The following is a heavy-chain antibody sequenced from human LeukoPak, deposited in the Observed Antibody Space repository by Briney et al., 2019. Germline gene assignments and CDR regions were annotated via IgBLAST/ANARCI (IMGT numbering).Heavy chain of an antibody. CDR2: IYSGGST. Sequence: TGGSLRLSCAASGFTVSSNYMSWVRQAPGKGLEWVSVIYSGGSTYYADSVKGRFTISRDKSKNTLYLQMNSLRVEDTAVYYCAREIYCSASSCTGGVFDIWGQGTMVTVSS. CDR1: GFTVSSNY. J-gene: IGHJ3*02. D-gene: IGHD2-15*01. CDR3: AREIYCSASSCTGGVFDI. V-gene: IGHV3-53*01.